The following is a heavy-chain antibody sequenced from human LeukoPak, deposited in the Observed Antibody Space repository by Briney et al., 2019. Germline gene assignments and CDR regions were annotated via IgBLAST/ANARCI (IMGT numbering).Heavy chain of an antibody. CDR3: AKDPISTYFDY. V-gene: IGHV3-23*01. D-gene: IGHD3-22*01. Sequence: PGGSLRLSCAASGFTVSSNYMSWVRQAPGKGLEWVSAISGSGGSTYYADSVKGRFTISRDNSKNTLYLQMNSLRAEDTAVYYCAKDPISTYFDYWGQGTLVTVSS. CDR2: ISGSGGST. J-gene: IGHJ4*02. CDR1: GFTVSSNY.